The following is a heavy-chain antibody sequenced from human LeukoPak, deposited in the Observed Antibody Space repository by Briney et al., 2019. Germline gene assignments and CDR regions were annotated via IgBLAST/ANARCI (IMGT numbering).Heavy chain of an antibody. Sequence: SETLSLTCTVSGGSISSYYWSWIRQPPGKGLEWIGYIYYSGSTNYNPSLKSRVTISVDTSKNQFSLKLSSVSAADTAVYYCARITFGGVIDYYYYMDVWGKGTTVTVSS. CDR3: ARITFGGVIDYYYYMDV. CDR1: GGSISSYY. V-gene: IGHV4-59*01. D-gene: IGHD3-16*02. CDR2: IYYSGST. J-gene: IGHJ6*03.